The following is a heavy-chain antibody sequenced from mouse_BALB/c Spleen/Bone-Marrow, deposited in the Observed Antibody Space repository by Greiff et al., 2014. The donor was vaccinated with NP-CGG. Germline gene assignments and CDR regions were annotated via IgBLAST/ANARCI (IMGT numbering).Heavy chain of an antibody. Sequence: DVQLVESGGGLVQPGGSLKLSCATSGFTFSDYYMYWVRQTPEKRLEWVAYISNGGGSTYYPDTVKGRFTISRDNAKNTLYLQMSRLKSEDTAMYYCARQGGTEYYAMDYWDQGTSVTVSS. V-gene: IGHV5-12*02. D-gene: IGHD3-3*01. CDR3: ARQGGTEYYAMDY. CDR1: GFTFSDYY. J-gene: IGHJ4*01. CDR2: ISNGGGST.